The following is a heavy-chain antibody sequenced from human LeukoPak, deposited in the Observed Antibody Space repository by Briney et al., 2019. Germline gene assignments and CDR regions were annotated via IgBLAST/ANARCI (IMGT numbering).Heavy chain of an antibody. Sequence: HGESLKISCEGSGYTFNAYWIAWVRQMPGKGLEWMGIIYPSDSDTKYSPSFQGQITISVDKSISTAYLQWSSLKASDSATYYCARQDGYGLYYFDNWGQGTLITVSS. CDR2: IYPSDSDT. J-gene: IGHJ4*02. V-gene: IGHV5-51*01. CDR1: GYTFNAYW. D-gene: IGHD6-13*01. CDR3: ARQDGYGLYYFDN.